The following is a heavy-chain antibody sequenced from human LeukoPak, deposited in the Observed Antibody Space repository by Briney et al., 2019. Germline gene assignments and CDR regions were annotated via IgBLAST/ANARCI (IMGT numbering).Heavy chain of an antibody. Sequence: GGSLRLSCAASGYTFSSYEMNWVRQALGKGLEWVSYISSSGSTIYYADSVKGRFTISRDNAKSSLYLQMNSLRAEDTAVYYCARAYGSGSDYGMDVWGQGTTVTVSS. CDR1: GYTFSSYE. V-gene: IGHV3-48*03. D-gene: IGHD3-10*01. J-gene: IGHJ6*02. CDR3: ARAYGSGSDYGMDV. CDR2: ISSSGSTI.